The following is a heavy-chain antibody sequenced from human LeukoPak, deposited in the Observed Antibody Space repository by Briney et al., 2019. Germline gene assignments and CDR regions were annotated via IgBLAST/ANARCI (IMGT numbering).Heavy chain of an antibody. CDR1: GGSFTDYF. D-gene: IGHD1-26*01. J-gene: IGHJ4*02. CDR2: IYYSGRT. Sequence: SETLSLTCTVSGGSFTDYFWGWIRQPPGKGLEWIGSIYYSGRTFYNPSLKNRVSISLDTSKGQFSLNLDSVTAADTAVYFCTRNRAHGTQDYWGQGTLVTVS. V-gene: IGHV4-39*07. CDR3: TRNRAHGTQDY.